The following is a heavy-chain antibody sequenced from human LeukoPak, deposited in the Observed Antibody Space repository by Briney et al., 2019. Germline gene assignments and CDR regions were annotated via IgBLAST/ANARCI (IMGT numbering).Heavy chain of an antibody. CDR1: GGTFSSYA. V-gene: IGHV1-69*05. CDR2: IIPIFGTA. CDR3: ARNGLAQSYYYMDV. J-gene: IGHJ6*03. Sequence: ASVKVSCKASGGTFSSYAISWVRQAPGQGLEWMGGIIPIFGTANYAQKFQGRVTITTDESTSTAYMELSSLRSEDTAVYYCARNGLAQSYYYMDVWGKGTTVTVSS. D-gene: IGHD1-1*01.